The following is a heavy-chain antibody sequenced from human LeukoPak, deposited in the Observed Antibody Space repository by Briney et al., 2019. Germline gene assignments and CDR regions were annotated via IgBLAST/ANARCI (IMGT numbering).Heavy chain of an antibody. CDR3: ARVRITIFGVVIIRDYYYGMDV. J-gene: IGHJ6*02. CDR1: GYTCTSYG. D-gene: IGHD3-3*01. Sequence: GVSVTLSCKASGYTCTSYGISWVRQAPGQGLEWMGWISAYNSNTNYAQKLQGRVTMTTDTSTSTAYMELRSLRSDDTAVYYCARVRITIFGVVIIRDYYYGMDVWGQGTTVTVSS. V-gene: IGHV1-18*01. CDR2: ISAYNSNT.